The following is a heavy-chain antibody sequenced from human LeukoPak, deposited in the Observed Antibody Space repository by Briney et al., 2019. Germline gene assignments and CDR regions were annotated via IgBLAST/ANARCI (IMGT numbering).Heavy chain of an antibody. CDR2: IKHDGSEK. J-gene: IGHJ4*02. V-gene: IGHV3-7*01. D-gene: IGHD3-3*01. CDR3: ATDRGWRTSGYYLYYFEY. CDR1: GFTFSSYW. Sequence: GGSLRLSCAAAGFTFSSYWMSWVRQAPGKGLEWVANIKHDGSEKYYVDSVRGRFTISRDNTMNSLYLQMSSLRAEDTAVYYCATDRGWRTSGYYLYYFEYWGQGTLVTFSS.